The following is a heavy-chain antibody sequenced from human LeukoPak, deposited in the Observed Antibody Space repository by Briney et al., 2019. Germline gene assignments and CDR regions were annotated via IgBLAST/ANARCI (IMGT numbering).Heavy chain of an antibody. CDR1: GFTFSSYW. CDR3: ARSTSGCFDY. V-gene: IGHV3-74*03. D-gene: IGHD7-27*01. Sequence: PGRSLRLSCAASGFTFSSYWMHWVRQAPGKGLVWVARINNDGSTTMYADSVKGRFTISRDNAKNTLYLQMNNQRPEDTAVYYCARSTSGCFDYWGQGALVTVSS. CDR2: INNDGSTT. J-gene: IGHJ4*02.